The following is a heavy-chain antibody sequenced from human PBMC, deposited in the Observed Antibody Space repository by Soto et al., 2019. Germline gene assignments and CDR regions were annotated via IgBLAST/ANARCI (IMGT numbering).Heavy chain of an antibody. D-gene: IGHD6-6*01. V-gene: IGHV4-59*01. Sequence: PSETPSLTCTVSGGSISSYYWSWIRQPPGKGLEWIGYIYYSGSTNYNPSLKSRVTISADTSKNQFSLKLSSVTAADTAVYYCARDQRIAAYNWFDPWGQGTLVTVSS. CDR3: ARDQRIAAYNWFDP. CDR2: IYYSGST. J-gene: IGHJ5*02. CDR1: GGSISSYY.